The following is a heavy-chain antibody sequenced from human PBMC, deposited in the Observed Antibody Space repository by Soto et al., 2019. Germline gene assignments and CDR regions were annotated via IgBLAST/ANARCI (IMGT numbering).Heavy chain of an antibody. V-gene: IGHV3-30-3*01. D-gene: IGHD3-3*01. J-gene: IGHJ4*02. CDR1: GFPFSSYA. Sequence: GGSTRLSWAAAGFPFSSYAMRWVRQAPGKGLEWVAVISYDGSNKYYADSVKGRFTISRDNSKNTLYLQMNSLRAEDTAVYYCAGGLYDFWSGSLDYWGQGTLVTVSS. CDR2: ISYDGSNK. CDR3: AGGLYDFWSGSLDY.